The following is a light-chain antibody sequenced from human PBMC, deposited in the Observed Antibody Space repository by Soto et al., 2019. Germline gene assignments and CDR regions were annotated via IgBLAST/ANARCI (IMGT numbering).Light chain of an antibody. CDR2: EVI. J-gene: IGLJ2*01. CDR1: SSDVGGYDY. V-gene: IGLV2-14*01. CDR3: SSYPTSSALV. Sequence: QSVLTQSPSVSGSPGQSITIPCTGTSSDVGGYDYVSWYQQHPGKVPKLIIYEVIKRPSGVSHRFSGSKSGNTASLTISGLQTEDEADYYCSSYPTSSALVFGGGTK.